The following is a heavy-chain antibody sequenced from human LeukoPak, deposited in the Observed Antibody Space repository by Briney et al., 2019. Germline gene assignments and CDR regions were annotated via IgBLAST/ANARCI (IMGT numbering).Heavy chain of an antibody. V-gene: IGHV3-30*18. CDR2: ISYDESDK. Sequence: GRSLRLSCAASGFTFSNYGMHWVRQAPGKGLEWVAVISYDESDKYYADSVKGRFTISRDNSKNTLYLQMNSLRPEDTTVYYCAKGVVAATNAAYYGVDVWGQGTTVTVSS. J-gene: IGHJ6*02. D-gene: IGHD2-15*01. CDR3: AKGVVAATNAAYYGVDV. CDR1: GFTFSNYG.